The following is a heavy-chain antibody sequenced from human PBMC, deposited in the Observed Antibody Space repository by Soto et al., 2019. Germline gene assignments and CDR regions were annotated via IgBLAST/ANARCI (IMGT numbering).Heavy chain of an antibody. Sequence: SETLSLTCAVYGGSFSGYYWSWIRQPPGKGLEWIGEINHSGSTNYNPSLKSRVTISVDTSKNQFSLKLSSVTAADTAVYYCGRDLYSGYDASLDYWGQGTRVTVSS. J-gene: IGHJ4*02. CDR1: GGSFSGYY. V-gene: IGHV4-34*01. CDR2: INHSGST. D-gene: IGHD5-12*01. CDR3: GRDLYSGYDASLDY.